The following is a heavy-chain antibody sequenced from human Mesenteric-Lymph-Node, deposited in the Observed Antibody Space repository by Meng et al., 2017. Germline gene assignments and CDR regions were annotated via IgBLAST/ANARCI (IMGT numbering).Heavy chain of an antibody. J-gene: IGHJ3*02. D-gene: IGHD3-22*01. CDR1: GGTFSSYA. CDR2: IIPIFGTA. V-gene: IGHV1-69*13. Sequence: SVKVFCKASGGTFSSYAISWVRQAPGQGLEWMGGIIPIFGTANYAQKFQGRVTITADESTSTAYMELSSLRSEDTAVYYCARSMIVVVITTLNDAFDIWGQGTMVTVSS. CDR3: ARSMIVVVITTLNDAFDI.